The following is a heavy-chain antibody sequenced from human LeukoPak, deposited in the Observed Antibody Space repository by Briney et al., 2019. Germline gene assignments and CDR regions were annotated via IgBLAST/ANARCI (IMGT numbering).Heavy chain of an antibody. D-gene: IGHD2-15*01. CDR3: ARVLGRNWYFDL. CDR1: GGSLSSYY. Sequence: SETLSLTCTVSGGSLSSYYWSWIRQPPGKGQEWIGYIYYSGSTNYNPSLTSRGTISVDTSKNQFSLKLSSVTAADTAVYYCARVLGRNWYFDLWGRGTLVTVSS. J-gene: IGHJ2*01. V-gene: IGHV4-59*01. CDR2: IYYSGST.